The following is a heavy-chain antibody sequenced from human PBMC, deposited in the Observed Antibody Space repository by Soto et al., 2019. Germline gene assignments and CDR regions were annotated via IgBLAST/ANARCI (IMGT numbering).Heavy chain of an antibody. CDR1: RFTFSSYG. Sequence: GSLRLSCAASRFTFSSYGMHWVRQAPGKGLEWVAVIWYDGSNKYSADSVKGRFTISRDNSKNTLYLQMNSLRAEDTGVYYCARDLSSGGTNACDSWGQGTVVTVSS. V-gene: IGHV3-33*01. D-gene: IGHD2-15*01. CDR3: ARDLSSGGTNACDS. J-gene: IGHJ3*02. CDR2: IWYDGSNK.